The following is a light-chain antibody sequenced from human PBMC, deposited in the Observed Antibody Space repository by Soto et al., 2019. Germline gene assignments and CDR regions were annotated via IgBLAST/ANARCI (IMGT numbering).Light chain of an antibody. CDR3: QLPSNGPPIS. CDR1: QSVSSS. V-gene: IGKV3-11*01. CDR2: DAS. J-gene: IGKJ5*01. Sequence: EIGLTQSPATLSLSPGEIATLACRPSQSVSSSLAWYQQKPGQAPRLLIYDASNRATGIPARFSGGGSGTDCTLTISSLQPEDFAVYYCQLPSNGPPISFGQGTRLEIK.